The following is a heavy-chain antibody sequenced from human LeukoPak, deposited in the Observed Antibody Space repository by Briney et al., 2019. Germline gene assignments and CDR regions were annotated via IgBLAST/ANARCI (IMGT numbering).Heavy chain of an antibody. J-gene: IGHJ5*02. CDR1: GYTLTELS. CDR3: ATGITIFGVASDWFDP. Sequence: VASVTVSCKVSGYTLTELSMHWVRQAPGKGLEWMGGFDPEDGETIYAQKFQGRVTMTEDTSTDTAYIELSSLRSEDTAVYYCATGITIFGVASDWFDPWGQGTLVTVSS. D-gene: IGHD3-3*01. V-gene: IGHV1-24*01. CDR2: FDPEDGET.